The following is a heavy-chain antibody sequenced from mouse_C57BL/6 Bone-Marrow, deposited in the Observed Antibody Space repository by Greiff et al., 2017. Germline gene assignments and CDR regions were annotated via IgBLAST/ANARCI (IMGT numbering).Heavy chain of an antibody. Sequence: EVKLVESGGGLVKPGGSLKLSCAASGFTFSSYAMSWVRQTPEKRLEWVATISDGGSYTYYPDNVKGRFTISRDNAKSNLYLQMSHLKSEDTAMYYCARESLRLRPYAMDYWGQGTSVTVSS. CDR2: ISDGGSYT. V-gene: IGHV5-4*01. J-gene: IGHJ4*01. D-gene: IGHD2-4*01. CDR1: GFTFSSYA. CDR3: ARESLRLRPYAMDY.